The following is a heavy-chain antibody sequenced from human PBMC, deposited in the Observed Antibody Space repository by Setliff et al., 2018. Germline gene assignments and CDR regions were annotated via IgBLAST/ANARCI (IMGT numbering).Heavy chain of an antibody. J-gene: IGHJ3*02. CDR2: IWYDGSNK. D-gene: IGHD2-15*01. CDR1: GFTFSSYG. V-gene: IGHV3-33*06. Sequence: PGESLKISCAASGFTFSSYGMHWVRQAPGKGLEWVAVIWYDGSNKYYADSVKGRFTISRDNSKNTLYLQMNSLRAEDTAVYYCAKGGYCSGGSCYSIHAFDIWGQGTKVTVSS. CDR3: AKGGYCSGGSCYSIHAFDI.